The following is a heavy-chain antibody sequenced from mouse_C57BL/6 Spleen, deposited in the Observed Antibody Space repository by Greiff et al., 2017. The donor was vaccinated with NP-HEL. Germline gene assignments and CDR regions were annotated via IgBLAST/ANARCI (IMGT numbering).Heavy chain of an antibody. CDR2: IDPSDSYT. D-gene: IGHD2-3*01. CDR1: GYTFTSYW. Sequence: QVQLQQPGAELVMPGASVKLSCKASGYTFTSYWMHWVKQRPGQGLEWIGEIDPSDSYTNYNQKFKGKSTLTVDKSSSTAYMQLSSLTSEDSAVYYCAKGGYSRDYYAMDYWGQGTSVTVSS. V-gene: IGHV1-69*01. J-gene: IGHJ4*01. CDR3: AKGGYSRDYYAMDY.